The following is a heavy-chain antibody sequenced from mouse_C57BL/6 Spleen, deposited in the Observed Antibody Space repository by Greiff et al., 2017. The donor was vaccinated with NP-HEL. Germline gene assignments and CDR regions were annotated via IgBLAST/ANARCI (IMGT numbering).Heavy chain of an antibody. CDR3: ARLDDGSSWFAY. Sequence: QVQLQQPGAELVKPGASVRLSCKASGYTFTSYWMQWVKQRPGQGLEWIGEIDPSDSYTNYNQKFKGKATLTVDTSSSTAYMQLSSLTSEDSAVYYCARLDDGSSWFAYWGQGTLVTVSA. CDR2: IDPSDSYT. D-gene: IGHD2-3*01. V-gene: IGHV1-50*01. CDR1: GYTFTSYW. J-gene: IGHJ3*01.